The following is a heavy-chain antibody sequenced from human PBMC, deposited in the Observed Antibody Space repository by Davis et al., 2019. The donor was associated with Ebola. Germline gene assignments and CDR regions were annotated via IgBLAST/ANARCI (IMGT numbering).Heavy chain of an antibody. V-gene: IGHV1-8*01. J-gene: IGHJ4*02. Sequence: YAQKFQGRVTMTRENSMSTAYMELSSLRSEDTAVYFCARGGVAYSDLDYWGQGTLVAVSS. D-gene: IGHD2-21*01. CDR3: ARGGVAYSDLDY.